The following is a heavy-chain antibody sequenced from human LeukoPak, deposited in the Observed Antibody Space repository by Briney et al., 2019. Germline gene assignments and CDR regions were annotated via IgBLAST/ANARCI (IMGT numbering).Heavy chain of an antibody. Sequence: PSETLSLTCAVSGGSFSGYYWNWIRQPPGKGLEWIGEINHSGGTNYNPSLKSRVTISVDTSKKQFSLKPNSVTAADTAVYYCARVAAYCSGGSSCYDYWGQGTLVTVSS. CDR3: ARVAAYCSGGSSCYDY. CDR2: INHSGGT. D-gene: IGHD2-15*01. J-gene: IGHJ4*02. CDR1: GGSFSGYY. V-gene: IGHV4-34*01.